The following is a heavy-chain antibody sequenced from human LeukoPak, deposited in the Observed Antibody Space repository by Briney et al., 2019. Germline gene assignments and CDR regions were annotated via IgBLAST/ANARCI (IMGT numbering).Heavy chain of an antibody. CDR1: GYTFTGYY. V-gene: IGHV1-2*02. D-gene: IGHD6-13*01. CDR3: ARGRGIAAAGKNY. CDR2: INPNSGGT. J-gene: IGHJ4*02. Sequence: GASVRVSCKASGYTFTGYYMHWVRPAPGQGLEWMGWINPNSGGTNYAQKFQGRVTMTRDTSISTAYMELSRLRSDDTAVYYCARGRGIAAAGKNYWGQGAMVTVSS.